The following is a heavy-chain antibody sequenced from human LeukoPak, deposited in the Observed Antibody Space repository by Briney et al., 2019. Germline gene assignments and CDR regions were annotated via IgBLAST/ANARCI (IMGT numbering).Heavy chain of an antibody. CDR1: GVIVSRNF. CDR2: MYAGGTT. J-gene: IGHJ5*02. CDR3: ARGSGSGWPLDR. D-gene: IGHD6-19*01. V-gene: IGHV3-53*01. Sequence: PGGSLRLSCAASGVIVSRNFMSWGRQAPGKGLQWVAIMYAGGTTDYSDSARGRFHISTDSSNNTLSLQINSLRAEDTAVYYCARGSGSGWPLDRWGQGALVTVSS.